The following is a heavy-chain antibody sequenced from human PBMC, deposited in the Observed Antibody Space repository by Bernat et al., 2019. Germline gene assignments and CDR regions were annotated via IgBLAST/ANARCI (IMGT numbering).Heavy chain of an antibody. J-gene: IGHJ2*01. CDR3: AKDWINATIFGVVIIGDWYFDL. V-gene: IGHV1-69*17. D-gene: IGHD3-3*01. CDR2: IIPIFGIA. CDR1: GGTFSSYA. Sequence: QVQLVQSGAEVKKPGSSVKVSCKASGGTFSSYAISWVRQAPGQGLEWMGGIIPIFGIANYAQKFQGRVTITADKSTSTAYMELSSLRSEDTAVYYCAKDWINATIFGVVIIGDWYFDLWGRGTLVTVSS.